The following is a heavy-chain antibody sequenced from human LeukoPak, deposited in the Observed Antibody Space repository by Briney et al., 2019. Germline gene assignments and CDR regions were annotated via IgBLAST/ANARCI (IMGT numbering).Heavy chain of an antibody. CDR1: GFTFSDYA. D-gene: IGHD3-22*01. Sequence: GGSLRLSCAASGFTFSDYAMTWVRQAPGKGLEWVSGVTGTGGTTYYADSVKGRFTISRDNFKNTLYLQMNSLRAEDTAVYYCAKLEGVYYPHWFDPWGQGTLVTVPS. CDR2: VTGTGGTT. J-gene: IGHJ5*02. V-gene: IGHV3-23*01. CDR3: AKLEGVYYPHWFDP.